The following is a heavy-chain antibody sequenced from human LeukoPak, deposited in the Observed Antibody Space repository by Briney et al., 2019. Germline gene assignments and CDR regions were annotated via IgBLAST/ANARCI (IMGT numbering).Heavy chain of an antibody. V-gene: IGHV3-23*01. CDR3: AKDPNGDYIGAFDI. D-gene: IGHD4-17*01. J-gene: IGHJ3*02. CDR1: KFNFNSYS. Sequence: GGSLRLSCTTSKFNFNSYSMTWVRQAPGKGLEWVSSISGSGGNTQYAASVQGRFTISRDNSKNTLYLLMNSLRAEDTAVYYCAKDPNGDYIGAFDIWGQGTMVTVSS. CDR2: ISGSGGNT.